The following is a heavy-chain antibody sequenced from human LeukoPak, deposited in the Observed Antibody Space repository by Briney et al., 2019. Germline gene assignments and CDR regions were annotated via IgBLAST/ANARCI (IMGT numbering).Heavy chain of an antibody. CDR2: ISSSSSYI. Sequence: GGSLRLSCAASGFTFSSYSMNWVRQAPGKGLEWVSSISSSSSYIYYADSVKGRFTISRDNAKNSLYLQMNSLRAEDTAVYYCARDALDYYDSSGYCPFDLWGQGTMVTVSS. J-gene: IGHJ3*01. CDR1: GFTFSSYS. D-gene: IGHD3-22*01. V-gene: IGHV3-21*01. CDR3: ARDALDYYDSSGYCPFDL.